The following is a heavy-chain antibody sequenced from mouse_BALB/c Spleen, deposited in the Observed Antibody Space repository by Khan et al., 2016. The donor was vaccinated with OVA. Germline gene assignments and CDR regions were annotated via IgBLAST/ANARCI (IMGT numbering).Heavy chain of an antibody. CDR2: INYSGST. V-gene: IGHV3-2*02. CDR1: GYSLTSNYA. CDR3: ARGRAY. J-gene: IGHJ3*01. D-gene: IGHD3-3*01. Sequence: VQLQQSGPGLVKPSQSLSLTCTVTGYSLTSNYAWNWIRQFPGNKLEWMGYINYSGSTSYTPSLKSRISITRDTSKNQFFLQLNFVTTEDTATYFCARGRAYWGQGTLVTVSA.